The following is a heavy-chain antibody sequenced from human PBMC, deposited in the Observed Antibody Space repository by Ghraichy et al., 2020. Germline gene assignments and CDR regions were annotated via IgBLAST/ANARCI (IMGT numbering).Heavy chain of an antibody. V-gene: IGHV4-59*08. CDR2: IYYSGST. CDR3: ARPSWYYDILTGYYPDAFDI. Sequence: SETLSLTCTVSGGSISSYYWSWIRQPPGKGLEWIGYIYYSGSTNYNPSLKSRVTISVDTSKNQFSLKLSSVTAADTAVYYCARPSWYYDILTGYYPDAFDIWGHGTMVTVSS. J-gene: IGHJ3*02. CDR1: GGSISSYY. D-gene: IGHD3-9*01.